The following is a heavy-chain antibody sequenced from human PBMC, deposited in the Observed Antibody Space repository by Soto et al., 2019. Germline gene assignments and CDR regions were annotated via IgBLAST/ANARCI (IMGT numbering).Heavy chain of an antibody. Sequence: SETLSLTCTVSGGSISSSSYYWGWIRQPPGKGLEWIGSIYYSGSTYYNPSLKSRVTISVDTSKNQFSLKLSSVTAADTAVYYCARHQGYYYDSSGYYIDYWGQGTLVTVSS. V-gene: IGHV4-39*01. CDR3: ARHQGYYYDSSGYYIDY. CDR2: IYYSGST. J-gene: IGHJ4*02. D-gene: IGHD3-22*01. CDR1: GGSISSSSYY.